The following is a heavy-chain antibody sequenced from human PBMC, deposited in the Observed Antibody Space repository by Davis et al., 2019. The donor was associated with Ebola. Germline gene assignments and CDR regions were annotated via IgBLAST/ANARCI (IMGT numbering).Heavy chain of an antibody. CDR1: GYTFTGYY. V-gene: IGHV1-46*01. D-gene: IGHD6-19*01. J-gene: IGHJ4*02. CDR2: INPSGGST. Sequence: AASVKVSCKASGYTFTGYYMHWVRQAPGQGLEWMGIINPSGGSTSYAQKFQGRVTMTRDTSTSTVYMELSSLRSEDTAEYYCARGRNGGWDFDYWGQGARVTVSS. CDR3: ARGRNGGWDFDY.